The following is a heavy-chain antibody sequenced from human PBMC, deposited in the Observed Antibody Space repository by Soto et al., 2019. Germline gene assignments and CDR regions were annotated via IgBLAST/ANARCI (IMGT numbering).Heavy chain of an antibody. J-gene: IGHJ6*02. Sequence: GGSLRLSCAASGFTFSDHYMDWVRQAPGKGLEWAGRTRNKANSYTTEYAASVRGRFTISRDDSKSSLYLQMNSLQTEDTAVYYCARGGYCSSTSCYSDYYGMDVWGQGTTVTVSS. V-gene: IGHV3-72*01. D-gene: IGHD2-2*03. CDR3: ARGGYCSSTSCYSDYYGMDV. CDR1: GFTFSDHY. CDR2: TRNKANSYTT.